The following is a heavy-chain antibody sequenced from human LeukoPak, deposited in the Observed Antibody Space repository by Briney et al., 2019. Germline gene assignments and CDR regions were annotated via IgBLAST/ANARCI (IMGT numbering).Heavy chain of an antibody. V-gene: IGHV1-2*02. J-gene: IGHJ6*03. D-gene: IGHD3-10*01. CDR2: INPNSGGT. Sequence: GTSVKVSCKASGYTFTGYYMHWVRQAPGQGLEWMGWINPNSGGTNYAQKFQGRVTMTRDTSISTAYMELSRLRSDDTAVYYCARIPYYYGSGGYYYMDVWGKGTTVTVSS. CDR3: ARIPYYYGSGGYYYMDV. CDR1: GYTFTGYY.